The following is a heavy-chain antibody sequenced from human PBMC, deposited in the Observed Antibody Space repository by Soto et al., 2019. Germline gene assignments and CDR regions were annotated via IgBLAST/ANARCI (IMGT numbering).Heavy chain of an antibody. V-gene: IGHV1-46*01. D-gene: IGHD6-19*01. J-gene: IGHJ4*02. Sequence: QVHLVQSGAEVKKPGASVKVSCKASGYTFTNYYIHWVRQAPGQGLEWMGVINPSGGRTTYAQKFQDSVTMTRDTSTSTDYLELSSLRSEDTAVYYCARVSLEAVANSPFDYWGQGALVTVSS. CDR2: INPSGGRT. CDR1: GYTFTNYY. CDR3: ARVSLEAVANSPFDY.